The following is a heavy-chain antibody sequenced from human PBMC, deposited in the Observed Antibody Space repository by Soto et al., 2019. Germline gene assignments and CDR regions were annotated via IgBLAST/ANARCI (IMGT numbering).Heavy chain of an antibody. Sequence: GGSLRLSCAASGFTFSSYGMHWVRQAPGKGLEWVAVIWYDGSNKYYADSVKGRFTISRDNSKNTLYLQMNSLRAEDTAVYYCERGGSWEAFDIWGQGTMVTVSS. J-gene: IGHJ3*02. CDR1: GFTFSSYG. CDR3: ERGGSWEAFDI. D-gene: IGHD1-26*01. V-gene: IGHV3-33*01. CDR2: IWYDGSNK.